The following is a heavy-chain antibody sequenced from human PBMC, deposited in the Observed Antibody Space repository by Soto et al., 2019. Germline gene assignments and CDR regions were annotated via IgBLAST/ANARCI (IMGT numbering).Heavy chain of an antibody. Sequence: SETLSLTCTVSGDSINGFYWSWIRQPPGKGLEWIGYVYYTGSTTYNPSLESRVTISVDTSKNQFSLKLSSVTAADTAVYYCARAGRDGYNSYNWFDPWGQGTLVTVSS. CDR3: ARAGRDGYNSYNWFDP. CDR1: GDSINGFY. J-gene: IGHJ5*02. CDR2: VYYTGST. V-gene: IGHV4-59*01. D-gene: IGHD5-12*01.